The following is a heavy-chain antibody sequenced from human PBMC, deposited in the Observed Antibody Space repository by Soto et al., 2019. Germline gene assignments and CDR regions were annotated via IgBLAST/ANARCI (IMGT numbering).Heavy chain of an antibody. D-gene: IGHD6-6*01. V-gene: IGHV1-69*13. J-gene: IGHJ4*02. Sequence: SVKVSCKASGYTFTSYGISWVRQAPGQGLEWMGGIIPIFGTANYAQKFQGRVTITADESTSTAYMELSSLRSEDTAVYYCARDRGPARPDSTNDFDEWGQGNMVTV. CDR1: GYTFTSYG. CDR2: IIPIFGTA. CDR3: ARDRGPARPDSTNDFDE.